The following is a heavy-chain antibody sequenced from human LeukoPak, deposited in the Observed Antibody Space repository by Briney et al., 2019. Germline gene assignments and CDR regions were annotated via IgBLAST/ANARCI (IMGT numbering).Heavy chain of an antibody. CDR2: ISGSGGST. D-gene: IGHD3-10*01. CDR3: AKDQVRDDYHFSDY. V-gene: IGHV3-23*01. CDR1: GITFSSYA. J-gene: IGHJ4*02. Sequence: GGSLRLSCAASGITFSSYAMSWVRRAPGKGLEWVSAISGSGGSTYYADSVKGRFTISRDNSKNTLYLQMNSLRAEDTAVYYCAKDQVRDDYHFSDYWGQGTLVTVSS.